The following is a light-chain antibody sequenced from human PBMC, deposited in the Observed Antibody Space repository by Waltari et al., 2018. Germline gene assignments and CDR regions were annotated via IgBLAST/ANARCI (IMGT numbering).Light chain of an antibody. CDR2: GKN. CDR3: TSRDISVV. CDR1: SLKSYY. V-gene: IGLV3-19*01. J-gene: IGLJ2*01. Sequence: SSELTQDPAVSVALGQTVRITCQGGSLKSYYATWYQQHPGQAPVLVMFGKNNRPSGIPDRFSGSSSGDTASLTITGAQAEDEADYYCTSRDISVVFGGGTKLTVL.